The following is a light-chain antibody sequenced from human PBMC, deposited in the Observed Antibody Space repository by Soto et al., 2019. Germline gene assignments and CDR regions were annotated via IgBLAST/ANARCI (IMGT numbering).Light chain of an antibody. CDR2: GAS. CDR1: QSVSSSY. J-gene: IGKJ4*01. Sequence: EIVLTQSPGTLSLSPGERATLSCRASQSVSSSYLAWFQQKPGQAPRLLIYGASNRATGIPDRFSGSGSGTDFTLTITSLQPEDLATYYCLHDFNYPLTFGGGTKVDIK. V-gene: IGKV3-20*01. CDR3: LHDFNYPLT.